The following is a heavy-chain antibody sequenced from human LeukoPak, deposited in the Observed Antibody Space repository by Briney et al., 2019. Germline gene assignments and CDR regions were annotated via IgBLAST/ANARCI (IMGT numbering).Heavy chain of an antibody. V-gene: IGHV4-30-2*01. Sequence: SQTLSLTCAVSGGSISSGGYSWSWIRQPPGKGLQWIGYFSQSGRAHYIPSLKSRVTISVDRSKNQISLKLSSVTAADSAVYYCARAIVDTAMVTMYYFDYWGQGTLVTVSS. CDR2: FSQSGRA. D-gene: IGHD5-18*01. CDR1: GGSISSGGYS. CDR3: ARAIVDTAMVTMYYFDY. J-gene: IGHJ4*02.